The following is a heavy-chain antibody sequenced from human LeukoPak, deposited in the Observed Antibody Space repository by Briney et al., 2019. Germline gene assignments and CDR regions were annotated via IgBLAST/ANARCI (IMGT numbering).Heavy chain of an antibody. CDR3: AIQQWLVSDFDY. Sequence: GGSLRLSCAASGFTFSSYWMHWVRQAPGKGLVWVSRINSDGSSTSYADSVKGRFTVSRDNAKNTLYLQMNSLRAEDTAVYYCAIQQWLVSDFDYWGQGNLVTVSS. V-gene: IGHV3-74*01. CDR1: GFTFSSYW. J-gene: IGHJ4*02. CDR2: INSDGSST. D-gene: IGHD6-19*01.